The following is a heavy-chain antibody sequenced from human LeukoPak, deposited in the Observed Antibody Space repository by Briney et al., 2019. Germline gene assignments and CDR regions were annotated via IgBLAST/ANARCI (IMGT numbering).Heavy chain of an antibody. CDR1: GFTFSGYV. CDR2: ISASGGNT. D-gene: IGHD3-10*01. Sequence: PGGSLRLSCAASGFTFSGYVMTLVRQAPGKGLEWVSAISASGGNTYYADSVKGRFTISRDNSKNTLSLQMNSLRAEDTAVYYCAKDRDYYGSGSYSYYFDYWGQGTLVTVSS. CDR3: AKDRDYYGSGSYSYYFDY. V-gene: IGHV3-23*01. J-gene: IGHJ4*02.